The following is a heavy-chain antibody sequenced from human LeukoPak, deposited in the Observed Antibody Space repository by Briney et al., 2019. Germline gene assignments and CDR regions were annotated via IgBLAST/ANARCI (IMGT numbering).Heavy chain of an antibody. Sequence: ASVKVSCKVSGYTLTELSMHCVRQAPGKGLEWRGGFDPEVGATIYAQKFQGRVTMTEDTSTDTAYMELSSVRAEDTPVYYCATQYSKPNAVDIWGQGTMVTVYS. V-gene: IGHV1-24*01. J-gene: IGHJ3*02. CDR3: ATQYSKPNAVDI. D-gene: IGHD2-15*01. CDR2: FDPEVGAT. CDR1: GYTLTELS.